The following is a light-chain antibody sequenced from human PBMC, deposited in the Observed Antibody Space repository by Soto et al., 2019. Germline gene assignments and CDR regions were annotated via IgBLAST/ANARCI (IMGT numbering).Light chain of an antibody. CDR2: NNN. J-gene: IGLJ2*01. CDR3: AAWDASLYGPG. V-gene: IGLV1-44*01. Sequence: QSVLTQPPSASGTPGQRVTISCSGSSSNIGNNPVNWYQQLPGTAPKLLLYNNNERTSGVPDRFSGSKSGTSASLAISGLQSEDEAEYYCAAWDASLYGPGFGGGTKLTVL. CDR1: SSNIGNNP.